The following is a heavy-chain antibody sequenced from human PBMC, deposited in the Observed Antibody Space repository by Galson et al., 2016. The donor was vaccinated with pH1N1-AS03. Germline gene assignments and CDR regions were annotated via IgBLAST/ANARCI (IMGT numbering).Heavy chain of an antibody. J-gene: IGHJ4*02. CDR3: ARGILGDAVGLDS. V-gene: IGHV3-74*01. Sequence: SLRLSCAAFGFTLRNYWMHWVRQAPGGGLVWVSRINTDETKTYYADSVEGRFAISRDIAKNTVYLQMNSLGPEDTAVYYCARGILGDAVGLDSWGQGTLVTVSS. D-gene: IGHD3-16*01. CDR1: GFTLRNYW. CDR2: INTDETKT.